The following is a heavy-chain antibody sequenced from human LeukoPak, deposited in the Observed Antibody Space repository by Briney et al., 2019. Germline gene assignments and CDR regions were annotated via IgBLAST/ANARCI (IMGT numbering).Heavy chain of an antibody. D-gene: IGHD3-22*01. J-gene: IGHJ4*02. Sequence: SETLSLTCTVSGGSISSYYWSWIRQPPGKGLEWIGYIYYSGSTNYNPSLKSRVTISVDTSKNQFSLKLSSVTAADTAVYYCARGDYYYDSSGYPMPHFDYWGQGTLATVSS. CDR2: IYYSGST. V-gene: IGHV4-59*01. CDR1: GGSISSYY. CDR3: ARGDYYYDSSGYPMPHFDY.